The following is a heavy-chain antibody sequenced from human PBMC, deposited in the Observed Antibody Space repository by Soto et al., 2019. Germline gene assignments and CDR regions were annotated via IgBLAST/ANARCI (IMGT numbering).Heavy chain of an antibody. CDR2: IYTSGST. D-gene: IGHD3-10*01. Sequence: SETLSLTCTVSGGSISSYYWSWIRQPAGKGLEWIGRIYTSGSTNYNPSLKSRVTMSVDTSKNQFSLKLSSVTAADTAVYYCARDSPYGSGSDAFDIWGQGTMVTVSS. CDR3: ARDSPYGSGSDAFDI. CDR1: GGSISSYY. J-gene: IGHJ3*02. V-gene: IGHV4-4*07.